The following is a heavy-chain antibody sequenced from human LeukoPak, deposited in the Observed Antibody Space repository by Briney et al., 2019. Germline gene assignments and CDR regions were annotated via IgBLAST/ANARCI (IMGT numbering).Heavy chain of an antibody. D-gene: IGHD2-15*01. J-gene: IGHJ3*02. CDR3: VKESGGWSYAFDI. Sequence: SLRLSCAASGFTLDDYATYWVRQAPGEGLEWVSRISWNSGIIGYADSVKGPFTLSRDNAKNSLYLQMNSVRAEDMRLYYTVKESGGWSYAFDIWGQGTMVTVSS. CDR1: GFTLDDYA. CDR2: ISWNSGII. V-gene: IGHV3-9*03.